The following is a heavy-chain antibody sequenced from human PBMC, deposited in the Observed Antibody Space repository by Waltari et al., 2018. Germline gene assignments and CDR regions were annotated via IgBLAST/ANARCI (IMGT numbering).Heavy chain of an antibody. CDR3: ARTGPKVDY. CDR2: MNPNSGNT. J-gene: IGHJ4*02. CDR1: GYTFTSYA. Sequence: QVQLVQSGAEVKKPGASVKVSCKASGYTFTSYAMHWVRQAPGQRLEWMGWMNPNSGNTGYAQKFQGRVTMTRNTSISTAYMELSSLRSEDTAVYYCARTGPKVDYWGQGTLVTVSS. V-gene: IGHV1-8*02.